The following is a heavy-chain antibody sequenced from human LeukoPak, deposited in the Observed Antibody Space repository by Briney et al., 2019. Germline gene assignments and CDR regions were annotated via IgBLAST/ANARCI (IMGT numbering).Heavy chain of an antibody. J-gene: IGHJ4*02. CDR1: GFPFSNAL. D-gene: IGHD1-26*01. CDR2: IETKSDGGTT. CDR3: TTDQVSYQCY. Sequence: GGSLRLSCAASGFPFSNALMSWVRQAPGKGLEWVGRIETKSDGGTTVYAAPVKGRFTISRDDSKNTLYLQMNSLKAEDTAVYYCTTDQVSYQCYWGQGTLVTVSS. V-gene: IGHV3-15*04.